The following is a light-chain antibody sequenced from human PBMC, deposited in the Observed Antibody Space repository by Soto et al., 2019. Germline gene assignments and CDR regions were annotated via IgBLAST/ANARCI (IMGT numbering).Light chain of an antibody. V-gene: IGLV2-14*01. Sequence: QSALTQPASVSGSPGQSITISCTGTTSDFGFYNYVSWYQHHPGKAPKLLIYEVTNRHSGVSNRFSGSKSGNTASLTISGLQAEDEADYYCQSYDSSLSGYVFGTGTKVTVL. J-gene: IGLJ1*01. CDR1: TSDFGFYNY. CDR3: QSYDSSLSGYV. CDR2: EVT.